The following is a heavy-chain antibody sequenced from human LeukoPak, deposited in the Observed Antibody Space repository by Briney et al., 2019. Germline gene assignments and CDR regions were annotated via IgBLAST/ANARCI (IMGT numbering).Heavy chain of an antibody. CDR1: GFTFSSYE. V-gene: IGHV3-48*03. D-gene: IGHD5-24*01. Sequence: PGGSLRLSCAASGFTFSSYEMNWVRQAPGKGLEWVSYISSSGSTIYYADSVKGRFTISRDNAKNSLYLQMNSLRAEDTAVYYCARGRNGYNWDYWGQGTLVTVSS. J-gene: IGHJ4*02. CDR2: ISSSGSTI. CDR3: ARGRNGYNWDY.